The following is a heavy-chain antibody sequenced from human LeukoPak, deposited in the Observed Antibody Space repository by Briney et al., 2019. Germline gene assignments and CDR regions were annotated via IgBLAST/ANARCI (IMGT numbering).Heavy chain of an antibody. V-gene: IGHV4-59*08. J-gene: IGHJ4*02. CDR3: ARSVIAVAGTVFDY. D-gene: IGHD6-19*01. Sequence: KPSETLSLTCTVSGGSIGSYYWSWIRQPPGKGLEWIGYIYYSGSTNYNPSLKSRVTISVDTSKNQFSLKLSSVTAADTAVYYCARSVIAVAGTVFDYWGQGTLVTVSS. CDR2: IYYSGST. CDR1: GGSIGSYY.